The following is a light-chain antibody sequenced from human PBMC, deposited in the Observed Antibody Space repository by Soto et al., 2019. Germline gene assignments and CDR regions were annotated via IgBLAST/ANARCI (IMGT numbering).Light chain of an antibody. CDR2: GAS. CDR3: QQYGSSPRT. CDR1: QSVSSSY. J-gene: IGKJ1*01. V-gene: IGKV3-20*01. Sequence: DIVLTQSPGTVSSSPGKGATLSCRASQSVSSSYLAWYQQNHGQAPRXXIYGASSRATGIPDRFSGSVSGTGLTITLSRLEPEDCEVYDCQQYGSSPRTFGQGTKVDIK.